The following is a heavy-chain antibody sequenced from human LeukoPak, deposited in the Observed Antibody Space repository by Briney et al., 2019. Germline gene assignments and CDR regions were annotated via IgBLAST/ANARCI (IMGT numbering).Heavy chain of an antibody. J-gene: IGHJ4*02. V-gene: IGHV3-9*01. CDR1: GFTFDDYA. CDR3: AINGGGDSGYGNFDY. D-gene: IGHD5-12*01. Sequence: GGSLRLSCAVSGFTFDDYAMHWVRQVPGKGLEWVSGINWNSDSIGYADSVKGRFTTSRDNAKSSLYLQMNSLRAEDTAFYYCAINGGGDSGYGNFDYWGQGTLVTVSS. CDR2: INWNSDSI.